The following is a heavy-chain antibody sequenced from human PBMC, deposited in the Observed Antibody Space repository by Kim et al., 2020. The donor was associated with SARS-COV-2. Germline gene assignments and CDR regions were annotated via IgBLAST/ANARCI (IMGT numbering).Heavy chain of an antibody. CDR3: AKPSSDYYFDS. J-gene: IGHJ4*02. CDR1: GFTFSTYP. CDR2: INGSGGST. D-gene: IGHD6-19*01. V-gene: IGHV3-23*01. Sequence: GGSLRLSCAASGFTFSTYPMTWVRQAPGKGLEWVSIINGSGGSTYYADSVKGRFTISRDNSKNTLYLQMNSLRAEDTAVYYCAKPSSDYYFDSWGQGTLVTVSS.